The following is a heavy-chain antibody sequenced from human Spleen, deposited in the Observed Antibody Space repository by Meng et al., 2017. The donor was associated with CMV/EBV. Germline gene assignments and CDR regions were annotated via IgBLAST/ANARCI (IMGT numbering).Heavy chain of an antibody. D-gene: IGHD3-22*01. V-gene: IGHV1-69*05. J-gene: IGHJ4*02. CDR3: TRKYHYDTSGFYY. Sequence: SVKVSCKASGGTFSSYAISWVRQAPGQGLEWMGGIIPIFGTANYAQKFQGRVTITTDESTSTAYMELTRLISDDTAMYYCTRKYHYDTSGFYYWGQGAPVTVSS. CDR1: GGTFSSYA. CDR2: IIPIFGTA.